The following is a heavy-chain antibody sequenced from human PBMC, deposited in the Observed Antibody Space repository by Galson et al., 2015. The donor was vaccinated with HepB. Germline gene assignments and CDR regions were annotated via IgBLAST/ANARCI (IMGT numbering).Heavy chain of an antibody. CDR2: IRSKANNYAT. CDR1: GFTFSGSA. J-gene: IGHJ4*02. Sequence: SLRLSCAASGFTFSGSAMHWVRQASGKGLEWVGRIRSKANNYATAYAPSVKGRFTVSRDDSKNTAYLQMNSLKTEDTALYYCTGDGYGGQGPLFTVSS. V-gene: IGHV3-73*01. CDR3: TGDGY. D-gene: IGHD2-21*01.